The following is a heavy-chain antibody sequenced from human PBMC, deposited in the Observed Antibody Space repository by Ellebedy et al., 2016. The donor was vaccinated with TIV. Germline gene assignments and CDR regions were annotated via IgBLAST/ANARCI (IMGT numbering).Heavy chain of an antibody. D-gene: IGHD3/OR15-3a*01. CDR2: LYTGGSA. CDR1: GFTVSSTY. J-gene: IGHJ4*02. CDR3: VKDLVAGRGWTFDY. Sequence: GESLKISXAASGFTVSSTYMSWVRQAPGKGLEWVSALYTGGSAFYADSVKGRFTISRDNSKNTVYLQMNSLRAEDTAVYFCVKDLVAGRGWTFDYWGQGTRVTVSS. V-gene: IGHV3-53*01.